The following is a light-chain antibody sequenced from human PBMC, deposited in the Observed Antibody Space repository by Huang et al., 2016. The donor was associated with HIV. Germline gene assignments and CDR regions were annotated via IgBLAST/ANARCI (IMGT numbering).Light chain of an antibody. Sequence: DIQMTQSPSSLSASVGDRVTITCRASQGITKSLVWYQQKPGKAPKLLLFATSRLERGVPSRFSGSGSGTDFTLTISSLQPEDFATYYCQQYCNTPYTFGQGTKLEIK. CDR2: ATS. V-gene: IGKV1-NL1*01. J-gene: IGKJ2*01. CDR3: QQYCNTPYT. CDR1: QGITKS.